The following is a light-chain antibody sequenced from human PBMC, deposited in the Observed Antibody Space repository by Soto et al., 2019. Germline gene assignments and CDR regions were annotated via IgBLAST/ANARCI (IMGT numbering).Light chain of an antibody. Sequence: EIVLTQSPGTLSLSPGERVTLSCRASQSVSSSYLAWYQQKPAQAPRLLIYGASNRATGIPDRFSGSGSGTDFTLTISRLEPEAFAVYYCQQYGGSPPYTFGQGTKLEIK. CDR1: QSVSSSY. J-gene: IGKJ2*01. CDR3: QQYGGSPPYT. CDR2: GAS. V-gene: IGKV3-20*01.